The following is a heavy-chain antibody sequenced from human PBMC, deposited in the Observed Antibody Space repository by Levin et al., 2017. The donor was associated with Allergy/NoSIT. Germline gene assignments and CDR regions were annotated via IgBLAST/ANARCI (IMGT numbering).Heavy chain of an antibody. V-gene: IGHV3-21*06. D-gene: IGHD3-10*01. J-gene: IGHJ4*02. CDR2: ISDTSRYI. Sequence: TTGGSLRLSCAASGFTFNTHSMNWVRQAPGKGLEWVSSISDTSRYIYYADSVKGRFTISRDNAKNSLYLQMDSLRAEDTAVYYCARDSEPASSYGSGTYAFSDYWGQGTLVTVSS. CDR3: ARDSEPASSYGSGTYAFSDY. CDR1: GFTFNTHS.